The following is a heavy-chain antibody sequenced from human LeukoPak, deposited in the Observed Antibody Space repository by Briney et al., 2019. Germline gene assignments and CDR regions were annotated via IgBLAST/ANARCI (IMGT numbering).Heavy chain of an antibody. D-gene: IGHD5-12*01. V-gene: IGHV3-23*01. Sequence: GGSLRLSCAASGFTFSSYAMSWVRQAPGKGLEWVSATSGSGGSTYYADSVKGRFTISRDNSKNTLYLQMNSLRAEDTAVYYCSIVATIASDYWGQGTLVTVSS. CDR1: GFTFSSYA. CDR3: SIVATIASDY. J-gene: IGHJ4*02. CDR2: TSGSGGST.